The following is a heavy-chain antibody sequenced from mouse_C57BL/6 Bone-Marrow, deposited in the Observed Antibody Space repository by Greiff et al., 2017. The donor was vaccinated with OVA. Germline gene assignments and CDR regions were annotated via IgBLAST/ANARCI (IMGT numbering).Heavy chain of an antibody. D-gene: IGHD1-1*01. CDR3: ARKQQNYGSSWGYFDV. CDR2: IWTGGGT. J-gene: IGHJ1*03. Sequence: VQLQQSGPGLVAPSQSLSITCTVSGFSLTSYAISWVRQPPGKGLEWLGVIWTGGGTNYNSALKSRLSISKDNSKSQVFLEMNSLQTDDTARYYCARKQQNYGSSWGYFDVWGTGTTVTVSS. V-gene: IGHV2-9-1*01. CDR1: GFSLTSYA.